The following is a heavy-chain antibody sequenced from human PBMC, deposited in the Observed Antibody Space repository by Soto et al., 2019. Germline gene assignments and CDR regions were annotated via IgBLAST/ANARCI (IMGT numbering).Heavy chain of an antibody. J-gene: IGHJ4*02. D-gene: IGHD5-12*01. CDR1: GGNIRNHY. V-gene: IGHV4-59*08. CDR3: ARHGADGHNYIYFDY. CDR2: IYYSGST. Sequence: PSETLSLTYTVSGGNIRNHYCSWIRKTKGKGLEWIGYIYYSGSTNYNPSLKSRVTISVDTSKNQFSLKLSSVTAADTAVYYCARHGADGHNYIYFDYWGQGTLVTVSS.